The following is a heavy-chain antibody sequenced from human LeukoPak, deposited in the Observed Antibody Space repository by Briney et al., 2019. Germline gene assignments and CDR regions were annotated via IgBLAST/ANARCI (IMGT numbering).Heavy chain of an antibody. CDR2: ISSSSNTI. V-gene: IGHV3-48*02. CDR1: GFIFSTYS. CDR3: ARDTVGASLFDY. J-gene: IGHJ4*02. D-gene: IGHD1-26*01. Sequence: GGSLRLSCAASGFIFSTYSMNWVRQAPGKGLEWVSFISSSSNTIYYADSVKGRFSISSDNAKNSLYLQMNSLRDEDTAVYYCARDTVGASLFDYWGQGTLVTVSS.